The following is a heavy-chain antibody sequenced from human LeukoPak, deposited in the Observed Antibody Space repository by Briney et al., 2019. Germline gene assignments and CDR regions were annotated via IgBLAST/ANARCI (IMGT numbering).Heavy chain of an antibody. D-gene: IGHD3-22*01. Sequence: GGSLRLSCAASGFTVSGNYMTWVRQAPGKGLEWVSVIYSGGNTYYADSVKGRFTISRDNSKNTLYLQMNSLRAEDTAVYYCARYYNTSGYYPYFDYWGQGTLVTVSS. J-gene: IGHJ4*02. CDR2: IYSGGNT. V-gene: IGHV3-53*01. CDR1: GFTVSGNY. CDR3: ARYYNTSGYYPYFDY.